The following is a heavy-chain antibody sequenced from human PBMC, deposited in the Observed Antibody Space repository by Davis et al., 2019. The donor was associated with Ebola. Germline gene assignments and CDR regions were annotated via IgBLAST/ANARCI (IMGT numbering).Heavy chain of an antibody. D-gene: IGHD3-16*01. CDR2: IYSGGST. CDR3: ASNTWYYYGMDV. V-gene: IGHV3-53*01. Sequence: GGSLRLSCATSGFTFNNYAMHWVRQAPGKGLEWVSVIYSGGSTYYADSVKGRFTISRDNSKNTLYLQMNSLRAEDTAVYYCASNTWYYYGMDVWGQGTTVTVSS. CDR1: GFTFNNYA. J-gene: IGHJ6*02.